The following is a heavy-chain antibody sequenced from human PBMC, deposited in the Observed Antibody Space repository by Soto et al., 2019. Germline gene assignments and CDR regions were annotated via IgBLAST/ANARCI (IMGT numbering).Heavy chain of an antibody. D-gene: IGHD2-15*01. J-gene: IGHJ4*02. CDR1: GFSFTTYG. CDR2: ISYDGRNK. Sequence: GGSLRLSCAASGFSFTTYGMHWVRQAPGKGLEWVALISYDGRNKYYADSVKGRFTISRDNSKNTLYLQMNSLRAEDTAVYYCAKEVWGYCSGGTCYSFDYWGQGTLVTVSS. V-gene: IGHV3-30*18. CDR3: AKEVWGYCSGGTCYSFDY.